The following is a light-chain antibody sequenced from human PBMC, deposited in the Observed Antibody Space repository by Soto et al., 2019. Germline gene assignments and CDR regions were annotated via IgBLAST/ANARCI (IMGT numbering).Light chain of an antibody. CDR1: QSVSSNY. CDR2: IAS. J-gene: IGKJ5*01. V-gene: IGKV3D-7*01. CDR3: QQANSFPIT. Sequence: PGERATLSCRATQSVSSNYLAWYQQKPGQAPRLLIYIASRRATGIPDRFSGSGSGTDFTLTISSLQPEDFATYYCQQANSFPITFGQGTRLEIK.